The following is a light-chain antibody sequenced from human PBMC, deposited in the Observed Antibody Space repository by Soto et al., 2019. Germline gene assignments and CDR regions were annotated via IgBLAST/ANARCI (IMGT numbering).Light chain of an antibody. CDR2: RAS. CDR1: QSISHW. Sequence: DIQMTQSPSTLPTSVGDRVTITCRASQSISHWLAWYQQKPGKAPKPLIHRASSLENEVPSRFSGSGSGTEFTLTISSLQPDDFATYYCQQYHSYSLTFGQGTKLQIK. V-gene: IGKV1-5*03. CDR3: QQYHSYSLT. J-gene: IGKJ2*01.